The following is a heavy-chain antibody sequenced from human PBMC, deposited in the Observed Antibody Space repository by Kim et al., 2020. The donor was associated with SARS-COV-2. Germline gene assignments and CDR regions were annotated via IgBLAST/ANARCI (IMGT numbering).Heavy chain of an antibody. V-gene: IGHV1-18*01. CDR2: ISGNNGYT. J-gene: IGHJ5*02. Sequence: ASVKVSCKASGYTFTSYGISWVRQAPGQGLEWMGWISGNNGYTSYAQILQGRVSVTTDTSTSTAYMELRSLRSDDTAVYYCARIPLAAAGLSWFDPWGQG. D-gene: IGHD6-13*01. CDR1: GYTFTSYG. CDR3: ARIPLAAAGLSWFDP.